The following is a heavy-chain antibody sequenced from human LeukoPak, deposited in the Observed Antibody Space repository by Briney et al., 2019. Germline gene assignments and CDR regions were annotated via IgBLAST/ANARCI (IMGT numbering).Heavy chain of an antibody. Sequence: SETLSLTCTVSGGSISSYYWSWIRQPPGRGLEWIGYIYYSGSTNYNPSLKSRVTISVDTSKNQFSLKLSSVTAADTAVYYCATQIAADNWFDPWGQGTLVTVSS. CDR1: GGSISSYY. D-gene: IGHD6-6*01. CDR3: ATQIAADNWFDP. V-gene: IGHV4-59*01. CDR2: IYYSGST. J-gene: IGHJ5*02.